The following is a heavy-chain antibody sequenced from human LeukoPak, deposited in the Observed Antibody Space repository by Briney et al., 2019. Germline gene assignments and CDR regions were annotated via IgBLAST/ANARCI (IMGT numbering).Heavy chain of an antibody. Sequence: SETLSLTCTVSGDSISSLFLSWIRQPAGKGLEWIGRIHTSGITNYNPSLKSRVTMSVDTSKNQFFLKLSSVTAADTAVYYCARGRYYYDSSGYYLFDYWGQRTLVTVSS. CDR1: GDSISSLF. CDR2: IHTSGIT. D-gene: IGHD3-22*01. J-gene: IGHJ4*02. V-gene: IGHV4-4*07. CDR3: ARGRYYYDSSGYYLFDY.